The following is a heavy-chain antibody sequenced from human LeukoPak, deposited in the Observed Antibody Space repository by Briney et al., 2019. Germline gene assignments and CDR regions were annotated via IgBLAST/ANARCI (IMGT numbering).Heavy chain of an antibody. CDR1: GYTFTGYY. V-gene: IGHV1-2*02. Sequence: ASVKVSCKASGYTFTGYYMHWVRQAPGRGLERMGWINPNSGGTNYAQKFQGRVTMTRDTSISTAYMELSRLRSDDTAVYYCARADVDTAMVPLYWGQGTPVTVSS. CDR3: ARADVDTAMVPLY. J-gene: IGHJ4*02. CDR2: INPNSGGT. D-gene: IGHD5-18*01.